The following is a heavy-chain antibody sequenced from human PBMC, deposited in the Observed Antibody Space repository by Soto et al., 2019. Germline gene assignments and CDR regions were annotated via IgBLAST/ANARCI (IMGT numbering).Heavy chain of an antibody. Sequence: LSLTRTVTGGSITCTYWSCIRQPPGKGLEWLGYIYYSGSTNYNPSLKSRVTISVDTSKNQCALKLSSVTAADTAVYYCARDSAKGWFDPWGQGTLVTVSS. J-gene: IGHJ5*02. CDR3: ARDSAKGWFDP. D-gene: IGHD3-10*01. CDR1: GGSITCTY. V-gene: IGHV4-59*01. CDR2: IYYSGST.